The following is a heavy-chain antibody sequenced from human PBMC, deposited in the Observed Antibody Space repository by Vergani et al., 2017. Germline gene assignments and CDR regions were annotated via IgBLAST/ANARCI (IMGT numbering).Heavy chain of an antibody. CDR2: IWYDGSNK. Sequence: QVQLVESGGGVVQPGRSLRLSCAASGFTFSSYGMHWVRQAPGKGLEWVAVIWYDGSNKYYADSVKGRFTISRDNSKNTLYLQMNSLRAEDTAVYYCAKLATLRLQYGMDVWGQGTTVTVSS. CDR1: GFTFSSYG. V-gene: IGHV3-33*06. J-gene: IGHJ6*02. D-gene: IGHD2-15*01. CDR3: AKLATLRLQYGMDV.